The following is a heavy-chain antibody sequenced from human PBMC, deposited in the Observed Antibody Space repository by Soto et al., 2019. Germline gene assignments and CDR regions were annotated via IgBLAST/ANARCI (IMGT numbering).Heavy chain of an antibody. V-gene: IGHV3-21*01. Sequence: EVQLVESGGGLVKPGGSLRLSCAASGFTFSSYSMNWVHQAPGKGLEWVSSISSSSSYIYYADSVKGRFTISRDNAKNSLYLQMNSLRAEDTAVYYCASEPLGYCSGGSCHDDYWGQGTLVTVSS. J-gene: IGHJ4*02. CDR1: GFTFSSYS. CDR3: ASEPLGYCSGGSCHDDY. CDR2: ISSSSSYI. D-gene: IGHD2-15*01.